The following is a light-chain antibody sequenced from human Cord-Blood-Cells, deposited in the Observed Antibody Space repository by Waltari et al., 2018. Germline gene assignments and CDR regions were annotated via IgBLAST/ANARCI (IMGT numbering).Light chain of an antibody. CDR2: EVS. J-gene: IGLJ3*02. CDR1: SSAVGSYNL. V-gene: IGLV2-23*02. Sequence: QSALTQPASVSGSPGQPITISCTGTSSAVGSYNLVSWYQQHPGKAPKLMIYEVSKRPSGVSNRFSGSKSGNTASLTISGLQAEDEADYYCCSYAGSSTYWVFGGGTKLTVL. CDR3: CSYAGSSTYWV.